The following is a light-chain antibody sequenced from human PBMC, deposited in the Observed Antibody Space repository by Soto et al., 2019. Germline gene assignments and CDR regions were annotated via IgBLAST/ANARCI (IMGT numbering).Light chain of an antibody. V-gene: IGKV1-39*01. CDR2: AAS. CDR3: QQSYSTYIT. Sequence: DIQMTQSPSSLSASVGDRVTITCRASQSISSYLNWYQQKPGKAPKLLIYAASSLQSGVPSRFSGSGSGTDFTLTISSLQPEYFATYYCQQSYSTYITFGQGTRLEIK. J-gene: IGKJ5*01. CDR1: QSISSY.